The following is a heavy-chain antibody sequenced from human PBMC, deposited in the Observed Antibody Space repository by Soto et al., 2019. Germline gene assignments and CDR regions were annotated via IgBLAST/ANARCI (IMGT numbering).Heavy chain of an antibody. D-gene: IGHD2-2*01. J-gene: IGHJ4*02. Sequence: ASVKVSFKASCYTFTSYGISWLRQAPGQGLDWIGWISAYNGNTNYAQKLQGRVTMTTDTSTSTAYMELRSLRSDDTAVYYCARCRTSCNDYWGQGTLVTVSS. V-gene: IGHV1-18*04. CDR1: CYTFTSYG. CDR3: ARCRTSCNDY. CDR2: ISAYNGNT.